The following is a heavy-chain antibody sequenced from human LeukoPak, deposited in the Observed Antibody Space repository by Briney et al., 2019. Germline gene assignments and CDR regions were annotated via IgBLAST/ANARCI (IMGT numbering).Heavy chain of an antibody. D-gene: IGHD1-7*01. Sequence: SETLSLTCNVSGGSISSSSYYWGWIRQPPGKGLEWIGYIYYSGSTNYNPSLKSRVTISVDTSKNQFSLKLSSVTAADTAVYYCARMTLELDYDYWGQGTLVTVSS. CDR1: GGSISSSSYY. J-gene: IGHJ4*02. V-gene: IGHV4-61*05. CDR2: IYYSGST. CDR3: ARMTLELDYDY.